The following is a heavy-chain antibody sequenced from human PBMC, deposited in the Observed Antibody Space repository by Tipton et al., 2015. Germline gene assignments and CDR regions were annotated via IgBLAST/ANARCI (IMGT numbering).Heavy chain of an antibody. CDR1: GGSFSSYY. Sequence: TLSLTCDVSGGSFSSYYWNWIRQSPGKGLEWIGYIYSSATTSYSSALRSRVTISVDTSKNQFSLNLRSVTAADTAVYFCAKTHGAYDWYLDHWGQGTLVTVSS. V-gene: IGHV4-4*09. CDR2: IYSSATT. J-gene: IGHJ4*02. D-gene: IGHD5-12*01. CDR3: AKTHGAYDWYLDH.